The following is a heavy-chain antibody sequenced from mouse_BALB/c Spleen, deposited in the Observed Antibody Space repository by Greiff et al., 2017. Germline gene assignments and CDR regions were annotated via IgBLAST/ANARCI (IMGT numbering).Heavy chain of an antibody. V-gene: IGHV6-6*02. Sequence: DVMLVESGGGLVQPGGSMKLSCVASGFTFSNYWMNWVRQSPEKGLEWVAEIRLKSNNYATHYAESVKGRFTISRDDSKSSVYLQMNNLRAEDTGIYYCTRLNWDLDYWGQGTTLTVSS. CDR1: GFTFSNYW. CDR3: TRLNWDLDY. J-gene: IGHJ2*01. CDR2: IRLKSNNYAT. D-gene: IGHD4-1*02.